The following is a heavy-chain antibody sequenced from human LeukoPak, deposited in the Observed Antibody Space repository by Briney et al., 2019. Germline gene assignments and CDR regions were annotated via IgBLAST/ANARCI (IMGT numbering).Heavy chain of an antibody. Sequence: GGSLRLSCAASGFTFSSYGMHWVRQAPGKGLEWVAFIRYDGSNKYYADSVKGRFTISRDNSKNTLYLQMNSLRSEDTAVYYCAREVPVRTGYSSSSGAIDGYWGQGTLVTVSS. CDR1: GFTFSSYG. J-gene: IGHJ4*02. D-gene: IGHD6-6*01. V-gene: IGHV3-30*02. CDR2: IRYDGSNK. CDR3: AREVPVRTGYSSSSGAIDGY.